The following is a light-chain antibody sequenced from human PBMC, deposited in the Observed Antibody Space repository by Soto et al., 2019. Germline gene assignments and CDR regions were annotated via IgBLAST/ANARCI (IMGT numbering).Light chain of an antibody. V-gene: IGKV3-20*01. CDR1: ESVSGSY. Sequence: EIVLTQSPGTLSLSPGERATLSCRASESVSGSYLAWYQQKAGQAPRLLIYGASSRATGIPDRFSGSVSVTDFTLTISRLDPEDFAVYYCQQYATSPLTFGRGTMVEIK. J-gene: IGKJ1*01. CDR2: GAS. CDR3: QQYATSPLT.